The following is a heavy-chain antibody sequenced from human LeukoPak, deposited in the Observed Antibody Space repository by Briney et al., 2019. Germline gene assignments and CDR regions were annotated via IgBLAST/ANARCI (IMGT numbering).Heavy chain of an antibody. J-gene: IGHJ4*02. V-gene: IGHV3-30-3*01. CDR2: ISYDGSNK. CDR3: ARDPRKAYYFDY. Sequence: GGPLRLSCAASGFTFSSYAMHWVRQAPGKGLEWVAVISYDGSNKYYADSVKGRFTISRDNSKNTLYLQMNSLRAEDAAVYYCARDPRKAYYFDYWGQGTLVTVSS. CDR1: GFTFSSYA.